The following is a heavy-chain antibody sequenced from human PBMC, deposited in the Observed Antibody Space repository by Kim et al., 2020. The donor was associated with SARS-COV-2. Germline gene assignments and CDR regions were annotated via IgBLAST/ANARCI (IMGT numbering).Heavy chain of an antibody. CDR3: ARVSGDYGDYGGFLYYYGMDV. Sequence: GGSLRLSCAASGFTFSSYSMNWVRQAPGKGLEWVSSISSSSSYIYYADSVKGRFTISRDNAKNSLYLQMNSLRAEDTAVYYCARVSGDYGDYGGFLYYYGMDVWGQGTTVTVSS. CDR2: ISSSSSYI. CDR1: GFTFSSYS. D-gene: IGHD4-17*01. J-gene: IGHJ6*02. V-gene: IGHV3-21*01.